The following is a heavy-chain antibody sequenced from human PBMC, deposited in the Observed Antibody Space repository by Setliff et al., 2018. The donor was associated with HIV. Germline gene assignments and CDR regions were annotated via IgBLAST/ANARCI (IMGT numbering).Heavy chain of an antibody. D-gene: IGHD1-1*01. Sequence: SETLSLTCSVSGGPVSGHFWTWIRQPPGKELEWIGSFYYSGSTYYNPSLKSRVTISVDTSKNQFSLKLRSVTAADTAVYYCARDLRGTQSSDYWGQGTLVTV. CDR3: ARDLRGTQSSDY. J-gene: IGHJ4*02. CDR1: GGPVSGHF. V-gene: IGHV4-59*02. CDR2: FYYSGST.